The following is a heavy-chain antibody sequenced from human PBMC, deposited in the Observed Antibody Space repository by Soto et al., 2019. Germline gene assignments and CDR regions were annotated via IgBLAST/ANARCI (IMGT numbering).Heavy chain of an antibody. CDR2: IKSKTDGGTT. CDR3: TTVNYYDSSGYYYLCY. J-gene: IGHJ4*02. CDR1: GFNFSNAW. V-gene: IGHV3-15*01. D-gene: IGHD3-22*01. Sequence: GGSLRLSCAASGFNFSNAWMSWVRQAPGKGLEWVGRIKSKTDGGTTDYAAPVKGRFTISRDDSKNTLYLQMNSLKTEDTAVYYCTTVNYYDSSGYYYLCYWGQGTLVTVSS.